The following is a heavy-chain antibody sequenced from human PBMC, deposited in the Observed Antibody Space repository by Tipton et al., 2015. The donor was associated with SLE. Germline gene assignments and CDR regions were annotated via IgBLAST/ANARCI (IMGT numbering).Heavy chain of an antibody. V-gene: IGHV4-59*08. CDR3: ARLGHYFDY. D-gene: IGHD3-16*01. Sequence: TLSLTCTVSGGSISSYYWSWIRQPPGKGLEWIGYIYYSGRTNYNPSLKSRVTISVDTSKNQFSLKLSSETAADTAVYYCARLGHYFDYWGQGTLVTVSS. J-gene: IGHJ4*02. CDR1: GGSISSYY. CDR2: IYYSGRT.